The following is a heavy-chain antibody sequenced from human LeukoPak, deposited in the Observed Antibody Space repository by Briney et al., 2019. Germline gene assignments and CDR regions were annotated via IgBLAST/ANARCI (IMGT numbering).Heavy chain of an antibody. D-gene: IGHD7-27*01. CDR2: ILFDETNK. J-gene: IGHJ4*02. V-gene: IGHV3-33*05. Sequence: GGSLRLSCAASGFPFSSYTFHWVRQAPGKGLEWVALILFDETNKYYADSVKGRFTISRDKSNNTVYLQMNSLRVEDTAVYYCVRDAMGTANNYGDFWGQGTLVTVSS. CDR1: GFPFSSYT. CDR3: VRDAMGTANNYGDF.